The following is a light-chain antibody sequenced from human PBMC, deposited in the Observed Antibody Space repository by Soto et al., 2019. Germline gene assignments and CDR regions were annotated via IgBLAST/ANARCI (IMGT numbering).Light chain of an antibody. J-gene: IGKJ1*01. V-gene: IGKV3-20*01. Sequence: EIVLTQSPGTLSLSPGERATLCCRASQTVRNNYLAWYQQKPGQAPRLLVDDASRRAAGIPDRFSGSGSGTDFTLTISRLEPEDFAVYYCQQCATSPRTFGQGTKVEIK. CDR3: QQCATSPRT. CDR1: QTVRNNY. CDR2: DAS.